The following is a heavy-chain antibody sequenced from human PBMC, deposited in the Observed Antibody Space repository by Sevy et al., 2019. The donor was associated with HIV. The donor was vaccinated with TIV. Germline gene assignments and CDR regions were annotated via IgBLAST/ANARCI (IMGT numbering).Heavy chain of an antibody. Sequence: SETLSLTCAVYGGSFSGYYWSWIRQPPGKGLEWVGEINHSGSTNYNPSLKSRVTISVDTSNNQFSLKLSSATAADTAVYYCARHCSSSSCSHAFDIWGQGTMVTVSS. V-gene: IGHV4-34*01. CDR3: ARHCSSSSCSHAFDI. CDR1: GGSFSGYY. J-gene: IGHJ3*02. D-gene: IGHD2-2*01. CDR2: INHSGST.